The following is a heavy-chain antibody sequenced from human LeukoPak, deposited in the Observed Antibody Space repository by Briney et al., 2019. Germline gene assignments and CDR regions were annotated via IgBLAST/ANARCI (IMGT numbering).Heavy chain of an antibody. J-gene: IGHJ4*02. CDR1: GGTFSSYA. V-gene: IGHV1-69*05. Sequence: SVKVSCKASGGTFSSYATSWVRQAPGQGLEWMGRIIPIFGTANYAQKFQGRVTITTDESTSTAYMELSSLRSEDTAVYYCAISSSWYGILFDYWGQGTLVTVSS. CDR2: IIPIFGTA. CDR3: AISSSWYGILFDY. D-gene: IGHD6-13*01.